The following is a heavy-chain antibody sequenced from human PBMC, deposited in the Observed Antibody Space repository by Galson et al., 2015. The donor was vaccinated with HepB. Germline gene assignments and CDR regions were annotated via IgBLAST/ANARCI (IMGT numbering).Heavy chain of an antibody. Sequence: SLRLSCAASGFTFSSYAMHWVRQAPGKGLEWVAVISYDGSNKYYADSVKGRFIISRDNSKNTLYLQMNSLRAEDTAVYYCARSHSSGWSHFDYWGQGTLVTVSS. D-gene: IGHD6-19*01. J-gene: IGHJ4*02. CDR2: ISYDGSNK. V-gene: IGHV3-30*04. CDR1: GFTFSSYA. CDR3: ARSHSSGWSHFDY.